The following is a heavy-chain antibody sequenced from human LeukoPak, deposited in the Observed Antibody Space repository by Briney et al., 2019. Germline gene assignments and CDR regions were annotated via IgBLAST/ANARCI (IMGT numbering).Heavy chain of an antibody. D-gene: IGHD2-15*01. CDR3: ARDGSDDPFCDY. J-gene: IGHJ4*02. V-gene: IGHV1-46*01. Sequence: ASVKVSCKASGYTFTSYYMHWVRQAPGQGLEWMGIINPSGGSTSYAQKFQGRVTMTRDMSTSTVYMELSSLRSEDTAVYYCARDGSDDPFCDYWGQGTLVTVSS. CDR1: GYTFTSYY. CDR2: INPSGGST.